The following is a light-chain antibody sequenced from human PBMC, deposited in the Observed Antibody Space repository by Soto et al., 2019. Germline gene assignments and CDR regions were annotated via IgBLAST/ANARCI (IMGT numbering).Light chain of an antibody. CDR2: GAS. Sequence: DIQMTQSPSTLSASVGDRVTFTCRASLSFSRWLAWYQQRPREAPKLLLYGASSLESGVPSRFSGSGSGTEFTLTISSLQPSDFATYFCQQYATSSPTLGQGTKWEI. V-gene: IGKV1-5*01. CDR1: LSFSRW. CDR3: QQYATSSPT. J-gene: IGKJ2*01.